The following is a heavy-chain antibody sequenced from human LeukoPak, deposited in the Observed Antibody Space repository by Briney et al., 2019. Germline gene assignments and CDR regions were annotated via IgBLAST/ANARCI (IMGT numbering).Heavy chain of an antibody. J-gene: IGHJ2*01. V-gene: IGHV1-46*01. CDR3: ARDRAGPPYWYFDL. CDR1: GYTLTELS. Sequence: ASVKVSCKVSGYTLTELSMHWVRQAPGQGLEWMGIINPSGGSTSYAQKFQGRVTMTRDTSTSTVYMELSSLRSEDTAVYYCARDRAGPPYWYFDLWGRGTLVTVSS. D-gene: IGHD6-19*01. CDR2: INPSGGST.